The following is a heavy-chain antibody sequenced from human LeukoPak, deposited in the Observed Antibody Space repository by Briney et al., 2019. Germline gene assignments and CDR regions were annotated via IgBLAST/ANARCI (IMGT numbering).Heavy chain of an antibody. V-gene: IGHV3-30*02. CDR3: AKDLSKELLYRRGKYYFDY. CDR1: GFTFSSYG. D-gene: IGHD3-3*01. Sequence: GGSLRLSCAASGFTFSSYGMHWVRRAPGKGLEWVAFIRYDGSNKYYADSVKGRFTISRDNSKTTLYLQMNSLRAEDTAVYYCAKDLSKELLYRRGKYYFDYWGQGTLATVSS. CDR2: IRYDGSNK. J-gene: IGHJ4*02.